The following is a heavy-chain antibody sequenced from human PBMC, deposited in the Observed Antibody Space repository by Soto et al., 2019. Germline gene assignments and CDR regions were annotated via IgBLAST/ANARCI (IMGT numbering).Heavy chain of an antibody. CDR3: ARKQAGFFYGIDY. Sequence: SETLSLTCTVSCGSINSGGYYWTWLRQHPGKGLEWLGYIADFGYTFYSPSLQSRVILSMDTSKSQFSLKLSSATAADTAVYFCARKQAGFFYGIDYWGQGTLVTVSS. V-gene: IGHV4-31*03. D-gene: IGHD3-3*01. CDR2: IADFGYT. CDR1: CGSINSGGYY. J-gene: IGHJ4*02.